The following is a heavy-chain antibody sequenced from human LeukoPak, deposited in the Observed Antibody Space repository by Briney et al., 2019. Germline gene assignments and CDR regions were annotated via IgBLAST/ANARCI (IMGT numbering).Heavy chain of an antibody. Sequence: GGSLRLSCAASGFTFSSNYMSWVRQAPGKGLEWVSVIYSGGTTYYADSVKGRFTISRDNSKNTVYLQMNSLRAEDTAVYYCARVGYYNFWSGYLEDWGQGTLVTVSS. J-gene: IGHJ4*02. CDR2: IYSGGTT. CDR3: ARVGYYNFWSGYLED. CDR1: GFTFSSNY. V-gene: IGHV3-53*01. D-gene: IGHD3-3*01.